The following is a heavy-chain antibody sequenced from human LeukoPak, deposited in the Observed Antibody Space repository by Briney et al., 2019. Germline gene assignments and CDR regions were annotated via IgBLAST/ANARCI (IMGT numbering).Heavy chain of an antibody. CDR1: GGSISSYY. CDR3: ARAVFAEYFQH. V-gene: IGHV4-59*08. D-gene: IGHD3-10*02. Sequence: KPSETLSLTCTVSGGSISSYYWSWIRQPPGKGLEWIGYIYYSGSTNYNPSLKSRVAISVDTSKNQFSLKLSSVTAADTAVYYCARAVFAEYFQHWGQGTLVTVSS. J-gene: IGHJ1*01. CDR2: IYYSGST.